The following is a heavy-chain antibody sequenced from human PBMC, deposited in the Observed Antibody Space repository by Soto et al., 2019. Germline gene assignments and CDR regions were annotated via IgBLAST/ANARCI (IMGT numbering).Heavy chain of an antibody. Sequence: QVQLVQSGAEVKKPGASVKVSCKASGYTFTSYGISWVRQAPGQGLEWMGWISARNGNTNYAQKLQGRVTITTDTSTSTAYMELRSLRSDGTAVYYCAGDLRVVVPANWMDPWGQGSLVTVSS. J-gene: IGHJ5*02. D-gene: IGHD2-2*01. CDR1: GYTFTSYG. V-gene: IGHV1-18*01. CDR2: ISARNGNT. CDR3: AGDLRVVVPANWMDP.